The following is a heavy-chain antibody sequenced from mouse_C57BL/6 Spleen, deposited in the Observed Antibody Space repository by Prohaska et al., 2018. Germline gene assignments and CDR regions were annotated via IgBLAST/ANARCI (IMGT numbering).Heavy chain of an antibody. CDR3: AREGLLPFDY. CDR2: IHPNSGST. D-gene: IGHD2-3*01. CDR1: GYTFTSYW. Sequence: QVQLQQPGAELVKPVASVKLSCKASGYTFTSYWMHWVTQRPGQGLEWIGMIHPNSGSTNYNEKFKSKATLTVDKSSSTAYMQLSSLTSEDSAVYYCAREGLLPFDYWGQGTTLTVSS. V-gene: IGHV1-64*01. J-gene: IGHJ2*01.